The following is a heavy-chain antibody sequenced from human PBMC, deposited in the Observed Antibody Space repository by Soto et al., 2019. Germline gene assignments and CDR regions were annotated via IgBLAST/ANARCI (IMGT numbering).Heavy chain of an antibody. D-gene: IGHD3-22*01. CDR3: AHSRRFSSSYYSHYFDY. CDR2: IYWNDDE. J-gene: IGHJ4*02. V-gene: IGHV2-5*01. Sequence: SVPTLVNPTQTLTLTCTFSGFSLSTSGVGVGWIRQPPGKALEWLALIYWNDDERYSPSLKSRLTITKDTSKNQVVLTMTNMDPVDTATYYCAHSRRFSSSYYSHYFDYWGQGTLVTVS. CDR1: GFSLSTSGVG.